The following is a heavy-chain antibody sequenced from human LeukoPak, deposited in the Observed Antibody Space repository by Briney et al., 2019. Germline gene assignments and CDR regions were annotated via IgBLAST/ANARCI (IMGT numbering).Heavy chain of an antibody. D-gene: IGHD6-13*01. CDR2: IYYTGTT. CDR3: ARLDGYSSSSGGGGY. V-gene: IGHV4-59*12. CDR1: GDSTNTYF. Sequence: SETLSLTCTLSGDSTNTYFWSWIRQSPGKGLEWIGYIYYTGTTNYNPSLKSRVTISVDTSKNQFSLKLSSVTAADTAVYYCARLDGYSSSSGGGGYWGQGTLVTVSS. J-gene: IGHJ4*02.